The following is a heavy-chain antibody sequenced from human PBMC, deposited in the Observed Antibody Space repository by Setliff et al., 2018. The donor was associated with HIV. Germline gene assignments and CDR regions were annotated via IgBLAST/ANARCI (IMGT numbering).Heavy chain of an antibody. CDR2: ISYDGSNK. Sequence: RLSCAASGFTFSSYAMHWVRQAPGKGLEWVAVISYDGSNKYYADSVKGRFTISRDNSKNTLYLQMNSLRAEDTAVYYCARDYYDSGWGQGTLVTVSS. CDR1: GFTFSSYA. CDR3: ARDYYDSG. V-gene: IGHV3-30*01. D-gene: IGHD3-22*01. J-gene: IGHJ4*02.